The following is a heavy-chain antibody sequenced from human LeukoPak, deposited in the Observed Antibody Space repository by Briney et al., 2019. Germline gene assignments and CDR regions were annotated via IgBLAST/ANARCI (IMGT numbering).Heavy chain of an antibody. CDR3: ARGYSGEYGMDV. CDR2: ISGSGATT. V-gene: IGHV3-23*01. D-gene: IGHD5-12*01. Sequence: GGSLRLSCAASGFTFSSYAMSWVRQAPSRGLEWVSAISGSGATTHYADPEQGRFTISRDNSKNTLSLQMNSLRADDTAVYYCARGYSGEYGMDVWGQGTTVTVAS. CDR1: GFTFSSYA. J-gene: IGHJ6*02.